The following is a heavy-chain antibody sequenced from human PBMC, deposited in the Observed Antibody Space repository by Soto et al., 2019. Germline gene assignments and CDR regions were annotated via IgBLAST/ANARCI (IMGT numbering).Heavy chain of an antibody. V-gene: IGHV3-74*01. J-gene: IGHJ4*02. CDR1: GITFSGFW. CDR3: ATVFEH. Sequence: VPLVASGGGSVQPGGSLRLSCLASGITFSGFWMHWVRQVPGKGLVWVARVVSAGSGTSYADSVKGRFTISRDNAKNSLSLQRDSLRFEDTAVYYCATVFEHWGQGIQVTVSS. CDR2: VVSAGSGT.